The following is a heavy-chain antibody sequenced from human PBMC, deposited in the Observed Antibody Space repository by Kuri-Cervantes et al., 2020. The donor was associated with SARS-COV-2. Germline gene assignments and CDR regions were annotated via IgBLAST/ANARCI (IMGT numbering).Heavy chain of an antibody. J-gene: IGHJ4*02. CDR2: IYYSGST. V-gene: IGHV4-61*08. CDR3: ARVSTYSSSWPDY. D-gene: IGHD6-13*01. CDR1: GFSLSNSGMR. Sequence: LVKPTQTLTLTCTFSGFSLSNSGMRVSWIRQPPGKGLEWIGYIYYSGSTNYNPSLKSRVTISVDTSKNQFSLKLSSVTAADTAVYYCARVSTYSSSWPDYWGQGTLVTVSS.